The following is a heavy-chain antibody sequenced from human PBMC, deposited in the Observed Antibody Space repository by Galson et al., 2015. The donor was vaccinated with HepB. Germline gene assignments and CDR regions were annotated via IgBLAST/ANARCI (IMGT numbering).Heavy chain of an antibody. Sequence: SLRLSCAASGFTFSSYWMSWVRQAPGKGLEWVANIKQDGSEKYYVDSVKGRFTISRDNAKNSLYLQMNSLRAEDTAVYYCAREPQYCSGGSCYYFDYWGQGTLVTVSS. J-gene: IGHJ4*02. CDR3: AREPQYCSGGSCYYFDY. V-gene: IGHV3-7*01. CDR2: IKQDGSEK. CDR1: GFTFSSYW. D-gene: IGHD2-15*01.